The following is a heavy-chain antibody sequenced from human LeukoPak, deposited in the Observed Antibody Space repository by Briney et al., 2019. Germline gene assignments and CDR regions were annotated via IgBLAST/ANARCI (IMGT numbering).Heavy chain of an antibody. J-gene: IGHJ4*02. CDR1: GFIFSSYA. CDR2: ISGSGGST. CDR3: AKDVGKWESLHFFDY. Sequence: GGSLRLSCAVSGFIFSSYAMNWVRQAPGKGLEWVSGISGSGGSTYYADSAKGRFTISRDNSKNTLYLQMNSLRAEDTAVYYCAKDVGKWESLHFFDYWGQGTLVTVSS. D-gene: IGHD1-26*01. V-gene: IGHV3-23*01.